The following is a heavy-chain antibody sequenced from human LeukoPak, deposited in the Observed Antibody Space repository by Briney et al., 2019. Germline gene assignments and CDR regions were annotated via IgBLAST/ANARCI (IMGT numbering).Heavy chain of an antibody. D-gene: IGHD4-11*01. CDR1: GGSFSGYY. CDR3: ARNRSLTTTPGFDH. Sequence: SETLSLTCAVHGGSFSGYYWSWIRQSPGKGLEWIGEIDDSGSTNYNPSLKSRVTVSVEKSKNQFSLMLSSVTAADTAVYYCARNRSLTTTPGFDHWGQGTLVTVSS. J-gene: IGHJ4*02. CDR2: IDDSGST. V-gene: IGHV4-34*01.